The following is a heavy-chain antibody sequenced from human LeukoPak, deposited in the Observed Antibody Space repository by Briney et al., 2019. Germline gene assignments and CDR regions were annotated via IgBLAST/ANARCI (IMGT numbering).Heavy chain of an antibody. D-gene: IGHD6-19*01. V-gene: IGHV3-9*01. CDR1: GFTFDDYA. J-gene: IGHJ4*02. Sequence: QSGGSLRLSCAASGFTFDDYAMHWVRQAPGKGLEWVSGISWNSGSIGYADSVKGRFTISRDNAKNSLYLQMNSLRAEDTALYYCAKDGYSSGWYYFDYWGQGTLVTVSS. CDR2: ISWNSGSI. CDR3: AKDGYSSGWYYFDY.